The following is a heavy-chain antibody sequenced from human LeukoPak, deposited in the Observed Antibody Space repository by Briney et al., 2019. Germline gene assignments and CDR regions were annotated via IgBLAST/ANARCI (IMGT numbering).Heavy chain of an antibody. J-gene: IGHJ4*02. Sequence: PGRSLRLSCAASGFIFNNYAMHWVRQAPGKGLEWVAVISYHGSTKYYADSAKGRFTISRDNSKNTVYLQMNSLRAEDTAVYYCAREPVPGVSNSGGWKPGPDYWGQGTLVTVSS. D-gene: IGHD6-19*01. CDR3: AREPVPGVSNSGGWKPGPDY. CDR2: ISYHGSTK. CDR1: GFIFNNYA. V-gene: IGHV3-30-3*01.